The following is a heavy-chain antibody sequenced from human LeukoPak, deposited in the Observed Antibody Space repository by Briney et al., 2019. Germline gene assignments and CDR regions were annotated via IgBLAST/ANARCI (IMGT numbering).Heavy chain of an antibody. CDR2: IYSGGDT. CDR3: AKARGRDGYKDELDY. Sequence: PGGSLRLSCAASGFTVSSNYMNWVRQAPGKGLEWVSVIYSGGDTYYADSVKARFTISRDNSKNTLYLQMNSLRAEDTAVYYCAKARGRDGYKDELDYWGQGTLVTVSS. D-gene: IGHD5-24*01. V-gene: IGHV3-66*01. CDR1: GFTVSSNY. J-gene: IGHJ4*02.